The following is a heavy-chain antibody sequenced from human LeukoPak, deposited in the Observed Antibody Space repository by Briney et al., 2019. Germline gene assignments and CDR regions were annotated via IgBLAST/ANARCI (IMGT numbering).Heavy chain of an antibody. CDR3: ARSRSSSVAYYYYYMDV. J-gene: IGHJ6*03. Sequence: SVKVSCKASGGTFSSYAISWVRQAPGQGLEWMGGIIPIFGTANYAQKFQGRVTITTDESTSTAYMELSSLRSEDTAVYYCARSRSSSVAYYYYYMDVWGQGILVTVSS. CDR1: GGTFSSYA. V-gene: IGHV1-69*05. CDR2: IIPIFGTA. D-gene: IGHD2-15*01.